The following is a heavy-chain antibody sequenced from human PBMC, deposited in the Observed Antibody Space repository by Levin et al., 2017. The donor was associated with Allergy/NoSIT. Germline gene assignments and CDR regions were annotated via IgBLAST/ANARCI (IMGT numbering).Heavy chain of an antibody. V-gene: IGHV3-30*18. Sequence: HPGESLKISCAASGFTLSDYAMHWVRQAPGKGLEWVAVMSYDGSKKYYTDSVKGRFTISRDNSNNTLYLQMNSLRLDDTAIYYCAKEGASTGPFDCWGQGTLVTVSS. CDR1: GFTLSDYA. D-gene: IGHD4/OR15-4a*01. CDR3: AKEGASTGPFDC. CDR2: MSYDGSKK. J-gene: IGHJ4*02.